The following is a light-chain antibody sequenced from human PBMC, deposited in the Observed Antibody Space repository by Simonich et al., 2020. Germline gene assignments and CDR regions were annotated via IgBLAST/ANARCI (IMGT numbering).Light chain of an antibody. J-gene: IGKJ1*01. CDR2: GAS. CDR1: QSVSSN. Sequence: EIVMTQSPATLSVSPGERATLPCRASQSVSSNLAWYQQKPGQAPMLLIYGASTGATGIPARFSGSGSGTEFTLTISSMQSEDFAVYYCQQYNNWSWTFGQGTKVEIK. CDR3: QQYNNWSWT. V-gene: IGKV3-15*01.